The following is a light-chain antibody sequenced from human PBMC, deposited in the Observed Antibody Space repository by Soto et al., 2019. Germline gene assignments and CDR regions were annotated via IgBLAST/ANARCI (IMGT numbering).Light chain of an antibody. Sequence: DIVWTQAPSTLSFAPGERVTLSCRASQRISSHFPWYPHKPGQAPRLIMYDASNRDTGFPARFSGSESGTDLTLTSSSLEPEDFEVYYCQQRSNLQLTFGGGTKEQIK. J-gene: IGKJ4*01. CDR1: QRISSH. CDR2: DAS. CDR3: QQRSNLQLT. V-gene: IGKV3-11*01.